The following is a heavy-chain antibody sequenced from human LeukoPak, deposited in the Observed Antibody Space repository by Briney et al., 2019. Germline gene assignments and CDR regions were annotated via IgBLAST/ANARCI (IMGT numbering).Heavy chain of an antibody. V-gene: IGHV1-2*02. Sequence: ASVKVSCKASGYTFTGHYMHWVRQAPGQGLEWMGWINPNSGGTKYAQKFQGRVTLTRDTSISTAYMELSRLRCDDTAVYYCARSYDFWAGPPFDPWGQGTLVTVSS. J-gene: IGHJ5*02. CDR2: INPNSGGT. D-gene: IGHD3/OR15-3a*01. CDR1: GYTFTGHY. CDR3: ARSYDFWAGPPFDP.